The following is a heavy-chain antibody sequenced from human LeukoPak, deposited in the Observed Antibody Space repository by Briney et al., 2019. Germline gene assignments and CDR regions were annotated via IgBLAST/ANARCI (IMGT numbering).Heavy chain of an antibody. CDR2: ISDDGSNK. CDR3: AKFGGLWSDY. Sequence: GGSLRLSCAASGFTFSSYGMHWVRQAPGKGLEWVAVISDDGSNKYYVDSVKGRVTISRDNSKNTLFLQMNSLRAEDTAVYYCAKFGGLWSDYWGQGTLVTVSS. CDR1: GFTFSSYG. V-gene: IGHV3-30*18. D-gene: IGHD3-16*01. J-gene: IGHJ4*02.